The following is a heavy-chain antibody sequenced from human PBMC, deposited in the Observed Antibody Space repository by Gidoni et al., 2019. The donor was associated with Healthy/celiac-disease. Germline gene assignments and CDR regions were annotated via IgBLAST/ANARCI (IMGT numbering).Heavy chain of an antibody. CDR2: ISWNSGSI. CDR1: GFPFDDYA. J-gene: IGHJ4*02. D-gene: IGHD3-22*01. CDR3: AKGTYYYDSSGYGHFDY. Sequence: EVQLVESGGGLVQPGRSLRLSCAASGFPFDDYAMHWVRQAPGKGLEWVSGISWNSGSIGYADSVKGRFTISRDNAKNSLYLQMNSLRAEGTALYYCAKGTYYYDSSGYGHFDYWGQGTLVTVSS. V-gene: IGHV3-9*01.